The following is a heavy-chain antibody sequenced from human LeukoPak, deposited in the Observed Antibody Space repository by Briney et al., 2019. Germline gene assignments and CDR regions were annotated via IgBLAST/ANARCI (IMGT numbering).Heavy chain of an antibody. D-gene: IGHD4-17*01. CDR1: GFTFSSYA. J-gene: IGHJ4*02. Sequence: GGSLRLSCAASGFTFSSYAMHWVRQAPGKGLEWVAVISYDGSNKYYADSVKGRFTISRDNSKNTLYLQMISLRAEDTAVYYCARDPLWGYGDYPVFDYWGQGTLVTVSS. CDR3: ARDPLWGYGDYPVFDY. V-gene: IGHV3-30-3*01. CDR2: ISYDGSNK.